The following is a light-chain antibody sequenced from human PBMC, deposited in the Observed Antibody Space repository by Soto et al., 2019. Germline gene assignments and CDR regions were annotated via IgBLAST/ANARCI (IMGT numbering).Light chain of an antibody. CDR3: SSYAGTPFV. CDR2: EVN. CDR1: SSDVGRYNY. J-gene: IGLJ1*01. V-gene: IGLV2-8*01. Sequence: QSALTQPPSASGSPGQSVTISCTGTSSDVGRYNYVSWYQQHPGKAPKLMISEVNKRASGVPDRFSGSKSGNTASLTVSGLQAEDEAYYCCSSYAGTPFVFGTGTKLTVL.